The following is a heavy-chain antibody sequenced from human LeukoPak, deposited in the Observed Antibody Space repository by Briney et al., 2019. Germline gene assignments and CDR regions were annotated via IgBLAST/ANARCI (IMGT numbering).Heavy chain of an antibody. CDR2: ISAYNGNT. J-gene: IGHJ4*02. D-gene: IGHD3-22*01. CDR1: GYTFTSYG. CDR3: ARVGDYYDSSGYYYFSDY. Sequence: ASVKVSCKASGYTFTSYGISWVRQAPGQGLEWMGWISAYNGNTNYAQKLQGRVTMTTDTSTSTAYMELRSLRSDDTAVYYCARVGDYYDSSGYYYFSDYWGQGTLVTVSS. V-gene: IGHV1-18*01.